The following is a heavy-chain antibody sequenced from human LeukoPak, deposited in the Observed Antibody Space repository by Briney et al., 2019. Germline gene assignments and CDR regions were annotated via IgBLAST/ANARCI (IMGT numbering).Heavy chain of an antibody. CDR3: ARVAKDCGGDCFSDY. CDR2: IYYGGST. D-gene: IGHD2-21*02. J-gene: IGHJ4*02. CDR1: GFTVSSNS. V-gene: IGHV3-66*01. Sequence: GGYLRLSCAASGFTVSSNSMSWVRQTPGKGLEWVSVIYYGGSTFYADSVQGRVSISRDNSKNILYLQINNLRAEDSAVYYWARVAKDCGGDCFSDYWGQGTLVTVSS.